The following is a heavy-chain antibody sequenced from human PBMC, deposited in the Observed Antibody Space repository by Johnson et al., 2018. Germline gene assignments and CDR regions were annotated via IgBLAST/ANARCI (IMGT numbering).Heavy chain of an antibody. CDR1: GFTFSSYG. J-gene: IGHJ6*02. D-gene: IGHD3-22*01. V-gene: IGHV3-30*18. CDR2: ISYDGSNK. Sequence: VQLVESGGGVVQPGRSLRLSCAASGFTFSSYGMHCVRQAPGKGLEWVAVISYDGSNKYYADSVKGRFTISRDNSKNTLYLQMNSRRAEDTAVYYCAKGSYYDSSGYYYYYYGMDVWGQGTTVTVSS. CDR3: AKGSYYDSSGYYYYYYGMDV.